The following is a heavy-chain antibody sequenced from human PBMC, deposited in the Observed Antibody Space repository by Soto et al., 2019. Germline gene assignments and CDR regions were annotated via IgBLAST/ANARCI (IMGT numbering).Heavy chain of an antibody. CDR1: GFTFSSYA. J-gene: IGHJ6*02. CDR3: ARDQGGTTLYYHGMDV. V-gene: IGHV3-30-3*01. D-gene: IGHD1-7*01. Sequence: QVQLVESGGGVVQPGRSLRLSCAASGFTFSSYAMHWVRQAPGQGLEWVALISYDGSNKYYADSVKGRFTISRDNSKNTLYLQMHRLRPEDTAVYHCARDQGGTTLYYHGMDVWGQGTTVTVSS. CDR2: ISYDGSNK.